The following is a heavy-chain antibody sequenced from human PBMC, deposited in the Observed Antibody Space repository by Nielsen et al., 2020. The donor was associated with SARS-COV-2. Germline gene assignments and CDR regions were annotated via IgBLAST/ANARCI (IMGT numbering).Heavy chain of an antibody. D-gene: IGHD3-9*01. CDR1: GFTCVDYG. Sequence: GESLKISCAASGFTCVDYGMSWVRQATGKGLEWVSGINWTGGSTGYADSEKARFTIYRDNAKNSLYLQMNSLRAEDTAVYYCARAGGSYYDILTGWATYGMDVWGQGTTVTVSS. CDR3: ARAGGSYYDILTGWATYGMDV. CDR2: INWTGGST. J-gene: IGHJ6*02. V-gene: IGHV3-20*04.